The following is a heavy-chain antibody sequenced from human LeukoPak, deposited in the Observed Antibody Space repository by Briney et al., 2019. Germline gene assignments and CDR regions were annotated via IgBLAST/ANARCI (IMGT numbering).Heavy chain of an antibody. CDR2: INPSGGST. V-gene: IGHV1-46*01. J-gene: IGHJ6*03. Sequence: ASVKVSCKASGYTFTSYYMHWVRQAPGQGLEWMGIINPSGGSTSYAQKFQGRVTMTRDTSTSTAYMELSSLRSEDTAVYYCASSGYYEDYYYYYMDVWGKGTTVTVSS. CDR3: ASSGYYEDYYYYYMDV. CDR1: GYTFTSYY. D-gene: IGHD3-22*01.